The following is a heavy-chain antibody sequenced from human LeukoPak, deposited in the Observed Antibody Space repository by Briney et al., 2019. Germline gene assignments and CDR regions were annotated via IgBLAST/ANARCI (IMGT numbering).Heavy chain of an antibody. V-gene: IGHV1-8*01. D-gene: IGHD3-10*01. CDR2: MNPNSGNT. J-gene: IGHJ5*02. Sequence: ASVKVSCKASGYTFTSYDINWVRQATGQGLEWMRWMNPNSGNTGYAQKFQGRVTMTRNTSISTAYMELSSLRSEDTAVYYCARGGSYYGSGITWGQGTLVTVSS. CDR1: GYTFTSYD. CDR3: ARGGSYYGSGIT.